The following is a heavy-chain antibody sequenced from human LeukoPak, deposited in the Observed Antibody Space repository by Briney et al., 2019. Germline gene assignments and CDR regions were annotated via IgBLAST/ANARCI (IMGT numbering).Heavy chain of an antibody. Sequence: SETLSLTRAVSGGSISSSNWWSWVRQPPGKGLEWIGEIYHSGSTNYNPSLKSRVTISVDESKNQFSLKLSSVTAADTAVYYCARAKDYYGSGSYYKWGQGTLVTVSS. V-gene: IGHV4-4*02. D-gene: IGHD3-10*01. CDR3: ARAKDYYGSGSYYK. CDR2: IYHSGST. J-gene: IGHJ4*02. CDR1: GGSISSSNW.